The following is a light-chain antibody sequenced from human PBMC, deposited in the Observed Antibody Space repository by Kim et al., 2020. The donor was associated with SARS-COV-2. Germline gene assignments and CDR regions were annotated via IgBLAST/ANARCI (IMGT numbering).Light chain of an antibody. Sequence: SPGERAPLSCRASQSVSSNLAWYQQKPGQAPRLLIYGASTRATGIPARFSGSGSGTEFTLTISSLQSEDFAVYYCQQYNNWLPITFGQGTRLEIK. CDR2: GAS. CDR3: QQYNNWLPIT. CDR1: QSVSSN. J-gene: IGKJ5*01. V-gene: IGKV3-15*01.